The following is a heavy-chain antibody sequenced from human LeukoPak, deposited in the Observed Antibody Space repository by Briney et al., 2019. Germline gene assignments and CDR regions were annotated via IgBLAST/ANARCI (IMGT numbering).Heavy chain of an antibody. D-gene: IGHD6-13*01. CDR1: GFTFSSYA. Sequence: GGSLRLSCAASGFTFSSYAMHWVRQAPGKGLEWVAVISYDGSNKYYADSVKGRFTISRDNSENTLYLQMNSLRAEDTAVYYCAKDLHSLKIAVAVNAFDSWGQGTLVTVSS. J-gene: IGHJ4*02. CDR3: AKDLHSLKIAVAVNAFDS. V-gene: IGHV3-30*04. CDR2: ISYDGSNK.